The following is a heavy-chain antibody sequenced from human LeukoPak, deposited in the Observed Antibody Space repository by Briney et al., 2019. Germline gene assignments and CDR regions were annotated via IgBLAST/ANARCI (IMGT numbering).Heavy chain of an antibody. V-gene: IGHV4-61*02. CDR1: GGSISSGSYY. D-gene: IGHD5-12*01. CDR3: AGERVVGYSGYDSIY. J-gene: IGHJ4*02. Sequence: PSETLSLTCTVSGGSISSGSYYWGWIRQPAGKGLEWIGRIYTSGSTNYNPSLKSRVTISVDTSKNQFSLKLSSVTAADTAVYYCAGERVVGYSGYDSIYWGQGTLVTVSS. CDR2: IYTSGST.